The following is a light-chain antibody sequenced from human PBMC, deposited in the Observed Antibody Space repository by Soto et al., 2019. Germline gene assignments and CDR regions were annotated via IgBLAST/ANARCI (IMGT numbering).Light chain of an antibody. CDR2: GAS. CDR1: QSFSNNY. V-gene: IGKV3-20*01. Sequence: EIVLTQSPGTLSLSPGERATLCCRASQSFSNNYLAWYQQKPGQAPRLLIYGASNRATGIPDRFSGSGSGTDFTLTISRLEPEDFAVYYCQQYGSSGTFGQGTKVDI. CDR3: QQYGSSGT. J-gene: IGKJ1*01.